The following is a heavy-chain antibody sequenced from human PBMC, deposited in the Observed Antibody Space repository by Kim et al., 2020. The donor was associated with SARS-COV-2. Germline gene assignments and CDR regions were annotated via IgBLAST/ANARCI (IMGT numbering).Heavy chain of an antibody. V-gene: IGHV3-9*01. CDR3: TKDRFPHYDSSGSYAMDV. J-gene: IGHJ6*02. Sequence: GGSLRLSCAASGFTFGHYAMHWVRQAPGKGLEWVSGISYNSRNVGSADSVKGRFTISRDNAKNTIYLQMNSLRPEDTALYYCTKDRFPHYDSSGSYAMDVWRQGTTVTVAS. CDR2: ISYNSRNV. CDR1: GFTFGHYA. D-gene: IGHD3-22*01.